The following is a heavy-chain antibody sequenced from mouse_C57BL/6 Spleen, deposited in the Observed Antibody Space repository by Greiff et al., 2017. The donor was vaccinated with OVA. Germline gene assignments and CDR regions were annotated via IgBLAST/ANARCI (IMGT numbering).Heavy chain of an antibody. J-gene: IGHJ2*01. CDR3: EKRIYSNYDY. CDR2: ISPRDGST. V-gene: IGHV1-85*01. CDR1: GYSFTSYD. D-gene: IGHD2-5*01. Sequence: QVQLKQSGPELVKPGASVKLSCKASGYSFTSYDINWVKQRPGQGLEWIGWISPRDGSTKYNEKFKGKATLTVDTSSSTAYMKLHSLTSEDSAVYCCEKRIYSNYDYWGQGTTLTVSS.